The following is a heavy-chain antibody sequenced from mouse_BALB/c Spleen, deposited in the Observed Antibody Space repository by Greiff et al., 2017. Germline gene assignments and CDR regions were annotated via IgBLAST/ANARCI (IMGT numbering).Heavy chain of an antibody. V-gene: IGHV7-3*02. CDR3: ARDMGYYYGSSAAWFAY. CDR1: GFTFTDYY. Sequence: EVKLMESGGGLVQPGGSLRLSCATSGFTFTDYYMSWVRQPPGKALEWLGFIRHKANGYTTEYSASVKGRFTISRDNSQSILYLQMNTLRAEDSATYYCARDMGYYYGSSAAWFAYWGQGTLVTVSA. J-gene: IGHJ3*01. D-gene: IGHD1-1*01. CDR2: IRHKANGYTT.